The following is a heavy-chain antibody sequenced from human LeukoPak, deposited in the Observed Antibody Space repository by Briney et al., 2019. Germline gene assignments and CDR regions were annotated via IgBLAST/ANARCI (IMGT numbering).Heavy chain of an antibody. CDR3: ARGSWGYFDY. V-gene: IGHV4-34*01. D-gene: IGHD6-13*01. J-gene: IGHJ4*02. CDR2: INHSGGT. CDR1: GGSFSGYS. Sequence: SETLSLTCAVYGGSFSGYSWNWIRQPPVKGLEWIGEINHSGGTNYNPSLKSRVTISVDTSKKQFSLKLSSVTAADTAVYYCARGSWGYFDYWGQGTLVTVSS.